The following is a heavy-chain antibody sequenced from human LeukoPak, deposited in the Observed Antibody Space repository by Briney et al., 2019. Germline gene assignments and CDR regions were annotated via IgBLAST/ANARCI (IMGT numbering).Heavy chain of an antibody. CDR1: GFTFSSYA. J-gene: IGHJ4*02. D-gene: IGHD3-22*01. CDR2: ISGSGGST. V-gene: IGHV3-23*01. Sequence: GGSLRLSCAASGFTFSSYAMSWVRQAPGKGLEWVSAISGSGGSTYYADSVKGRFTISRDNSKNTLYLQMNSLRAEDMAVYYCAKAFSRGYYDSSGYYYKDYWGQGTLVTVSS. CDR3: AKAFSRGYYDSSGYYYKDY.